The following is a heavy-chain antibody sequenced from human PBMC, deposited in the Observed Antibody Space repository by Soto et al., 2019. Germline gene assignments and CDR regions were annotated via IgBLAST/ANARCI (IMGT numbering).Heavy chain of an antibody. J-gene: IGHJ4*02. CDR2: IYYNGST. CDR1: GGSIISYY. V-gene: IGHV4-59*08. Sequence: SETLSLTCTVSGGSIISYYWSWILQPPGKGLEWIGYIYYNGSTNYNPSLKSRVTISVDTSKNQFSLKLSSVTAADTAVYYCARQPPTSYCSGGSCHYYFDYWGQGTLVTVSS. CDR3: ARQPPTSYCSGGSCHYYFDY. D-gene: IGHD2-15*01.